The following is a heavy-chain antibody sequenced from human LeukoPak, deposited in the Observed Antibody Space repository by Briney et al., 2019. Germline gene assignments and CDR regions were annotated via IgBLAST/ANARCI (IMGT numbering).Heavy chain of an antibody. J-gene: IGHJ6*04. CDR2: IYYSGST. CDR3: ARAIAAYSGYYYYYYDMDV. Sequence: SETLSLTCTVSGGSISSYYWSWIRQPPGKGLEWIGYIYYSGSTNYNPSLKSRVTISVDTSKNQFSLKLRSVTAADTAVYYCARAIAAYSGYYYYYYDMDVWGKGTTVTVSS. V-gene: IGHV4-59*13. CDR1: GGSISSYY. D-gene: IGHD5-12*01.